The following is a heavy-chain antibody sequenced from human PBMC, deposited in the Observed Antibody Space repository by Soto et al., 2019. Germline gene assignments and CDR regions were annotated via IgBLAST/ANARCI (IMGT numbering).Heavy chain of an antibody. Sequence: PGESLKISCKGSAYSFTNYWIVWVRQMPGKGLEWMGIIYPGDSDTRYSPSFQGLVTISADKSIRTAYLHWSSLKASDTAMYFCARSRDYGDYVDFWGQGTPVTVSS. D-gene: IGHD4-17*01. CDR1: AYSFTNYW. J-gene: IGHJ4*02. CDR2: IYPGDSDT. V-gene: IGHV5-51*01. CDR3: ARSRDYGDYVDF.